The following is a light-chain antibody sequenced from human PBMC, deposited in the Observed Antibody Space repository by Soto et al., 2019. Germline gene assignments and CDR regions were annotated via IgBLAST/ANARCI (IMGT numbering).Light chain of an antibody. CDR2: GAS. CDR1: QSVSSSY. J-gene: IGKJ1*01. V-gene: IGKV3-20*01. Sequence: EIVLTQSPGTLSLSPGERATLSCRASQSVSSSYLAWYQQKPGQAPRLLIYGASSRATGTPDRFSGSGSGTDFTLTISRLEPEDFAVYYCQQYGSSFTWTFGQGTKVDIK. CDR3: QQYGSSFTWT.